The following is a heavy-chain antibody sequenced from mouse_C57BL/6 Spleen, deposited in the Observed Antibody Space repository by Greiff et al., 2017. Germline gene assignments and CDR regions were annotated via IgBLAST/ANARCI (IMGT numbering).Heavy chain of an antibody. CDR1: GYTFTSYW. Sequence: VQLQQPGAELVRPGSSVKLSCKASGYTFTSYWMHWVKPRPIQGLEWIGNIDPSDSETHYNQQFKDKATLTVDKSYSTAYMQLSSLTSEDSAVYYCARGYYGYDGYYFDYWGQGTTLTVSS. J-gene: IGHJ2*01. CDR2: IDPSDSET. CDR3: ARGYYGYDGYYFDY. D-gene: IGHD2-2*01. V-gene: IGHV1-52*01.